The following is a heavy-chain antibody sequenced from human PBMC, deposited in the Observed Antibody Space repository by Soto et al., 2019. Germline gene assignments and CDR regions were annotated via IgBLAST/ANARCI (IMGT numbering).Heavy chain of an antibody. CDR3: ARHKPGYCTNAVCSDPDY. Sequence: SETLSLTCTVSGGSISSSGYYWGWIRQPPGKGLEWIGSIYFSGSTYYNPSLKSRVTISVDTSKNQFSLKLSSVTAADTAVYYCARHKPGYCTNAVCSDPDYRGLGTLVTVS. V-gene: IGHV4-39*01. D-gene: IGHD2-8*01. CDR1: GGSISSSGYY. J-gene: IGHJ4*02. CDR2: IYFSGST.